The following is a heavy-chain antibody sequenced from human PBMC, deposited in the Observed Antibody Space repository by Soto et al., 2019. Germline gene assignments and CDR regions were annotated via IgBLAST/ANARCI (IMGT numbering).Heavy chain of an antibody. CDR3: AKPSLLNYGDYEDFDY. CDR2: ISYDGSNK. J-gene: IGHJ4*02. Sequence: QVQLVESGGGVVQPGRSLRLSCAASGFTFSSYAMHWVRQAPGKGLEWVAVISYDGSNKYYADSVKGRFTISRDNSKNTLYLQMNSLRAEDTAVYYCAKPSLLNYGDYEDFDYWGQGTLVNVSS. V-gene: IGHV3-30-3*01. CDR1: GFTFSSYA. D-gene: IGHD4-17*01.